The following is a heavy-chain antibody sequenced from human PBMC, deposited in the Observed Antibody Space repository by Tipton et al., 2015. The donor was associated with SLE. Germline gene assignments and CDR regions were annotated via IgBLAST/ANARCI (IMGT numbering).Heavy chain of an antibody. D-gene: IGHD2-8*02. CDR2: IKYRGST. CDR3: ASLNVEVSRRGPFSHYYYYMDV. CDR1: GGSISSSDFY. V-gene: IGHV4-39*01. J-gene: IGHJ6*03. Sequence: TLSLTCFVSGGSISSSDFYWGWIRQPPAKGLEWIGGIKYRGSTYYNPSLKSRVTISVDTSKNQFSLELTSVTATDTALYYCASLNVEVSRRGPFSHYYYYMDVWGKGTTVTVSS.